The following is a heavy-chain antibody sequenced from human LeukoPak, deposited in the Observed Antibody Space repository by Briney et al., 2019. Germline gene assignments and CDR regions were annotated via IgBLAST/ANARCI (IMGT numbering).Heavy chain of an antibody. J-gene: IGHJ6*02. CDR2: IYYSGST. CDR1: GGSISSYY. CDR3: ARQTEYYYGSGPTAGMDV. Sequence: SETLSLTCTVSGGSISSYYWSWIRQPPGKGLEWIGYIYYSGSTNYNPSLKSRVTISVDTSKNQFSLKLSSVTAADTAVYYCARQTEYYYGSGPTAGMDVWGQGTTVTVSS. D-gene: IGHD3-10*01. V-gene: IGHV4-59*08.